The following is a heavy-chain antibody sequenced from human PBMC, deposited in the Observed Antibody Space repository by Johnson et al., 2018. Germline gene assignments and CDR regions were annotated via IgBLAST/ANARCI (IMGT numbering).Heavy chain of an antibody. CDR1: GDTFSSYA. Sequence: QVQLVQSGAEVKQPGSSVKVSCKASGDTFSSYAISWVRQAPGQGLEWMGGIIPIFPAPNYAQKFQGRVTITADESTSTAYMELSSLRSEDTAVYYCARPTVVSRTYYGMDVWGQGTTVTVSS. J-gene: IGHJ6*02. V-gene: IGHV1-69*12. CDR3: ARPTVVSRTYYGMDV. CDR2: IIPIFPAP. D-gene: IGHD4-23*01.